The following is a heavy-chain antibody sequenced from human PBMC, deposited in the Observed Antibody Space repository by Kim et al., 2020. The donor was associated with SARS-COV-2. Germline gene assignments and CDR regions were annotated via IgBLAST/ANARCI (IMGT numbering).Heavy chain of an antibody. D-gene: IGHD3-9*01. Sequence: GGTYHADSVKGRFSISRDNSQNTLYLQMNSLRAEDTAVYYCASLTGRFDPWGQGTLVTVSS. CDR3: ASLTGRFDP. CDR2: GGT. V-gene: IGHV3-23*01. J-gene: IGHJ5*02.